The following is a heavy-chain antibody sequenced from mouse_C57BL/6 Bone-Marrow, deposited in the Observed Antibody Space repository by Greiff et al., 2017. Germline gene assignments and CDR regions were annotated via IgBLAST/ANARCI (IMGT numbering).Heavy chain of an antibody. CDR2: IYPRSVNT. CDR3: ANLRLLRDY. CDR1: GNTFPSYG. V-gene: IGHV1-81*01. D-gene: IGHD2-10*01. Sequence: QFKLQQLGAELARLGAPVKLSCKASGNTFPSYGLSWLKQRTGQGFEWIGEIYPRSVNTYYNEKFKGKATLTADKSSSTAYMELRSLTSEDSAVYFCANLRLLRDYWGQGTTLTVSS. J-gene: IGHJ2*01.